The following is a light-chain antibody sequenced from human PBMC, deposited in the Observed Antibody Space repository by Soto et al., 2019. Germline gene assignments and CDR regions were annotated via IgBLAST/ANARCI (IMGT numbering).Light chain of an antibody. CDR1: QSVGSN. Sequence: EIVMTQSPATLSVSPGERATLSCRASQSVGSNLAWYQQKPGQAPRLLISGASTRATGIPARISGSGSGTDFTLTISSLQSEDFAVYYCQQYNDWPLTFGGGTKVGIK. CDR2: GAS. CDR3: QQYNDWPLT. V-gene: IGKV3-15*01. J-gene: IGKJ4*01.